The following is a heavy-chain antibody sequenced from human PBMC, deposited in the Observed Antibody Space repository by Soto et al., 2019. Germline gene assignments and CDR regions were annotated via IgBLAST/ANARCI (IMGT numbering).Heavy chain of an antibody. D-gene: IGHD4-17*01. J-gene: IGHJ4*02. V-gene: IGHV4-39*01. Sequence: SQTLSLTCTFSGGSISSSSYYWGWIRQPPGKGLEWIGSIYYSGSTYYNPSLKSRVTISVDTSKNQFSLKLSSVTAADTAVYYCARLTTVTTSFDYWGQGTLVTVSS. CDR3: ARLTTVTTSFDY. CDR1: GGSISSSSYY. CDR2: IYYSGST.